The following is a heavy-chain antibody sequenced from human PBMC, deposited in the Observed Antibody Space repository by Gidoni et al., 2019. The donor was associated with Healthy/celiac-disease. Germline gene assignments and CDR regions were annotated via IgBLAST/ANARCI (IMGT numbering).Heavy chain of an antibody. CDR2: IKSKTDGGTT. CDR3: TTHLGLGYSGYDPRYFDY. V-gene: IGHV3-15*01. Sequence: EVQLVESGGGLVKPGGSLSRAGAACGFTVGNAWMSGVRQAPGKGLEWVGRIKSKTDGGTTDYAAPVKGRFTISRDDSNNTLYLQMNSLNTEDTAVYYCTTHLGLGYSGYDPRYFDYWGQGTLVTVSS. CDR1: GFTVGNAW. D-gene: IGHD5-12*01. J-gene: IGHJ4*02.